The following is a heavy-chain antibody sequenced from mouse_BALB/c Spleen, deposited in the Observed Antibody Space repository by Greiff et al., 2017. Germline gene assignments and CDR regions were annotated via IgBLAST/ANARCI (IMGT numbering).Heavy chain of an antibody. J-gene: IGHJ4*01. V-gene: IGHV5-6*01. Sequence: EVHLVESGGDLVKPGGSLKLSCAASGFTFSSYGMSWVRQTPDKRLEWVATISSGGSYTYYPDTVTGRFTISRDNAKNTLYLEMSSLRSEDTAMYYCARDYGNYYAMDYWGQGTSVTVSS. D-gene: IGHD1-1*01. CDR3: ARDYGNYYAMDY. CDR2: ISSGGSYT. CDR1: GFTFSSYG.